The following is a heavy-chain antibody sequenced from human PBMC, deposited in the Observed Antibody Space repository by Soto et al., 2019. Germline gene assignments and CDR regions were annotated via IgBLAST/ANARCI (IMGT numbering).Heavy chain of an antibody. J-gene: IGHJ4*02. CDR1: GFTFSSYS. Sequence: GSLRLSCAASGFTFSSYSMNWVRQAPGKGLEWVSSISSSSSYIYYADSVKGRFTISRDNAKNSLYLQMNSLRAEDTAVYYCASSISSWSTRLLDYWGQGTLVTVSS. D-gene: IGHD6-13*01. CDR2: ISSSSSYI. V-gene: IGHV3-21*01. CDR3: ASSISSWSTRLLDY.